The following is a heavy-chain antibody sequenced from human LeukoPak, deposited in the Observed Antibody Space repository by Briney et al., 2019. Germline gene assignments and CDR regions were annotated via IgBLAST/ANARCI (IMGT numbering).Heavy chain of an antibody. J-gene: IGHJ4*02. CDR2: ISYDGSNK. CDR1: EFTFSNYA. V-gene: IGHV3-30*04. D-gene: IGHD6-13*01. Sequence: GRSLRLSCAASEFTFSNYAMNWVRQAPGKGLEWVAVISYDGSNKYYADSVKGRFTISRDNSKNTLYLEMNSLRAEDSAVYYCARGDASSWYFFDYWGQGTLVTVSS. CDR3: ARGDASSWYFFDY.